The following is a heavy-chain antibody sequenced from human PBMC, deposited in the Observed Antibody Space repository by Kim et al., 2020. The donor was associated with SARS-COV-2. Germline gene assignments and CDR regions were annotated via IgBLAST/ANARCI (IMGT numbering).Heavy chain of an antibody. J-gene: IGHJ6*02. V-gene: IGHV7-4-1*02. CDR1: GYTFTSYA. Sequence: ASVKVSCKASGYTFTSYAMNWVRQAPGQGLEWMGWFNTNTGNPTYAQGFTGRFVFSLDTSFSTAYLQISSLKAEDTAVYYCAREEYYGSGSYYYYYGMDVWGQGTTVTVSS. CDR2: FNTNTGNP. CDR3: AREEYYGSGSYYYYYGMDV. D-gene: IGHD3-10*01.